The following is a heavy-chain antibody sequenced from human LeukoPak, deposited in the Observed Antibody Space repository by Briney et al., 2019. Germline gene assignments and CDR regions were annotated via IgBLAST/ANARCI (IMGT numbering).Heavy chain of an antibody. CDR1: GGSISSSSYY. CDR2: IHTSGST. V-gene: IGHV4-39*07. Sequence: PSETLSLTCTVSGGSISSSSYYWGWIRQPPGKGLEWIGRIHTSGSTNYNPSLKSRVTMSVDTSKNQFSLRLTSVTAADTAVYYCARGGYYYDSSGYYAFHIWGQGTMVTVSS. D-gene: IGHD3-22*01. CDR3: ARGGYYYDSSGYYAFHI. J-gene: IGHJ3*02.